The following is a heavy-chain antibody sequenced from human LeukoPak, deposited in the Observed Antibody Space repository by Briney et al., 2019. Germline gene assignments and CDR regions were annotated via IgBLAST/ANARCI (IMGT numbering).Heavy chain of an antibody. D-gene: IGHD3-10*01. CDR2: IYYSGST. Sequence: SETLSLTCTVSGGSISSGGYYWSWIRQHPGKGLEWIGYIYYSGSTYYNPSLKSRVTISVDTSKNQFSLKLSSVTAADTAVYYCARVPSSMVRGVSIDYWGQGTLVTVSS. CDR3: ARVPSSMVRGVSIDY. CDR1: GGSISSGGYY. J-gene: IGHJ4*02. V-gene: IGHV4-31*03.